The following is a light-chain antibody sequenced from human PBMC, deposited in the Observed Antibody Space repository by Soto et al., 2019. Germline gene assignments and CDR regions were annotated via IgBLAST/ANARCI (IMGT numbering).Light chain of an antibody. Sequence: EIVLTQSPGTLSLSPGERATLSSRASQGVGSGYLAWNQQKLGQPPRLLISGASSRATDIPDRFSGSGSGTDFTLTINKLEPEDFAVYYCQHYRTSFGGGTKVEIK. CDR3: QHYRTS. V-gene: IGKV3-20*01. CDR1: QGVGSGY. CDR2: GAS. J-gene: IGKJ4*01.